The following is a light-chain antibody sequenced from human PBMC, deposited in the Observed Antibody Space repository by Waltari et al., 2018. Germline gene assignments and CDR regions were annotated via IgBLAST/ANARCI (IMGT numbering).Light chain of an antibody. J-gene: IGLJ2*01. CDR1: SSNIGTNY. CDR3: TAWDDSLFGVV. Sequence: QPVLTQPPSASGTPGQRVTISCSGGSSNIGTNYVYWYQQFPGTAPKLLIHRTDQRPSGGADRFSGSKSGTSASLAISGLRSGDEADYYCTAWDDSLFGVVFGGGTRLTVL. V-gene: IGLV1-47*01. CDR2: RTD.